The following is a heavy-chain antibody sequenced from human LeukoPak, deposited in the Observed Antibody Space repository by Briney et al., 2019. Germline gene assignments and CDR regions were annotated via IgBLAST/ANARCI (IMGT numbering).Heavy chain of an antibody. D-gene: IGHD5-12*01. J-gene: IGHJ4*02. CDR3: ASSGYDCGY. CDR1: GGSFSGYY. V-gene: IGHV4-34*01. CDR2: INHSGST. Sequence: SETLSLTCAVYGGSFSGYYWSWIRQPPGKGLEWIGEINHSGSTNYNPSLKSRVTISVDTSKNQFSLKLSSVTAADTAVYYCASSGYDCGYWGQGTLVTVSS.